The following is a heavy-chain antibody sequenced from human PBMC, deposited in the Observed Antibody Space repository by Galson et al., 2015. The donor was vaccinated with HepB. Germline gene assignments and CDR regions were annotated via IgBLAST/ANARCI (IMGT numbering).Heavy chain of an antibody. Sequence: SVKVSCKASGYTFTSYAIHWMRQAPGQSLEWLGWFNGVDGYTKSSEKFHGRVTFTGASPASTAYLELSSLTPEDTAVYYCARGHSHYCEHGGQGSPVTVSS. CDR1: GYTFTSYA. J-gene: IGHJ4*02. V-gene: IGHV1-3*01. CDR3: ARGHSHYCEH. CDR2: FNGVDGYT.